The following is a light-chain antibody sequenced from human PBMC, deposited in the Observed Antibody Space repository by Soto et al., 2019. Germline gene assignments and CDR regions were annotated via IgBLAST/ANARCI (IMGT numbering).Light chain of an antibody. J-gene: IGKJ1*01. V-gene: IGKV3-15*01. Sequence: MMMTQSPATLSVSPGERVTLSCRTSHSVNSHVAWYQQKPGQAPRLLLYGASTRATGIPVRFSGSGFGTEFTLTISSLQSEDFAVYYCQQYINWPRTFGQGTKVEIK. CDR2: GAS. CDR1: HSVNSH. CDR3: QQYINWPRT.